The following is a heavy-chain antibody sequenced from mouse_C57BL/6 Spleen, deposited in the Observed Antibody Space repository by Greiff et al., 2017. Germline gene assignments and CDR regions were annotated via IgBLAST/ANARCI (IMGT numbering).Heavy chain of an antibody. D-gene: IGHD4-1*01. V-gene: IGHV1-64*01. Sequence: QVQLQQPGAELVKPGASVKLSCKASGYTFTSYWMHWVKPRPGQGLEWIGMIHPNSGSTNYNEKFKSKATLTVDKSSSTAYMQLSSLTSEDSAVYYCALTNPYYAMDYWGQGTSVTVSS. CDR2: IHPNSGST. CDR3: ALTNPYYAMDY. J-gene: IGHJ4*01. CDR1: GYTFTSYW.